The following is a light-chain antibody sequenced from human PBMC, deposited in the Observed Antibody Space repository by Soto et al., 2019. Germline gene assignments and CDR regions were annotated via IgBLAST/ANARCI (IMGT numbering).Light chain of an antibody. Sequence: HSVLTQPPSASGTPGQRVTISCSGSSSNIGSNTVTWYQQLPGTAPKLLIHTNNQRPSGVPDRFSGSKSGTSASLAISGLQSEDEADYHCAAWDDSLNGFVAFGGGTKLTVL. CDR3: AAWDDSLNGFVA. J-gene: IGLJ2*01. CDR2: TNN. CDR1: SSNIGSNT. V-gene: IGLV1-44*01.